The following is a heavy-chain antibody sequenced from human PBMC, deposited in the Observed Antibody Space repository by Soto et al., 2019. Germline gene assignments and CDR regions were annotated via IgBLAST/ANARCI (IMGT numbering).Heavy chain of an antibody. CDR3: ARGVLSSGCYRDPYFVY. D-gene: IGHD3-22*01. CDR1: GDSVISRNW. CDR2: IGHTGNT. V-gene: IGHV4-4*02. Sequence: PSETLSLTCAVSGDSVISRNWWCWVRRPPGKGLEWIGQIGHTGNTDYNPSLKSRVTISVDTSKHQLALKLNSMTAADTAVYYCARGVLSSGCYRDPYFVYWGQGTLVTVSS. J-gene: IGHJ4*02.